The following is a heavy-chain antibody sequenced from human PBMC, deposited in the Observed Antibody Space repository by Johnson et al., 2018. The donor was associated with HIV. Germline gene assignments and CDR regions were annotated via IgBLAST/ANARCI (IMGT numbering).Heavy chain of an antibody. V-gene: IGHV3-30*04. CDR2: TSYDEIKK. J-gene: IGHJ3*01. D-gene: IGHD3-10*01. CDR3: ARDRFGSGRPNAFDL. Sequence: QEQLVESGGGVVQPGRSLRLSCAASGFTFSDYAMHWVRLAPGKGLEWVAVTSYDEIKKNYADSVKGRFTISRDNSKNTLYLQMNSLRIEDTAVYYCARDRFGSGRPNAFDLWGQGTMVTVSS. CDR1: GFTFSDYA.